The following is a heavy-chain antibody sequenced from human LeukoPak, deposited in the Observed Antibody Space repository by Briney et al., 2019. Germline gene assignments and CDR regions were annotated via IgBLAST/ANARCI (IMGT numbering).Heavy chain of an antibody. D-gene: IGHD3-16*02. CDR3: ARAPRTYDYVWGSYRPLHLDY. V-gene: IGHV3-21*04. Sequence: PGGSLRLSCAASGFTFSSYSMNWVRQAPGKGLEWVSSISSSSSYIYYADSVKGRFTISRDNAKNSLYLQMNSLRAEDTAVYHCARAPRTYDYVWGSYRPLHLDYWGQGTLVTVSS. CDR1: GFTFSSYS. J-gene: IGHJ4*02. CDR2: ISSSSSYI.